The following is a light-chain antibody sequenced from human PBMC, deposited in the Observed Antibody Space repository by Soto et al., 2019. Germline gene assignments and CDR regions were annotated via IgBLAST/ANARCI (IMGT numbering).Light chain of an antibody. CDR2: EVT. CDR1: SSDVGGYNH. J-gene: IGLJ1*01. CDR3: SSYASSSSDV. V-gene: IGLV2-14*01. Sequence: QSALTQPASVSGSPGQSITISCTGTSSDVGGYNHVSWYQIHPGKAPKLIIYEVTSRPSGVSYRFSGSKSGNSASLTISGLQAEDEADYYCSSYASSSSDVFGGETKLTVL.